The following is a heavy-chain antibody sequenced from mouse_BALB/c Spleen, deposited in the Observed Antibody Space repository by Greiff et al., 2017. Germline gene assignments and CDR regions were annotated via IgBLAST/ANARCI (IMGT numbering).Heavy chain of an antibody. CDR3: ARWELGWFAY. CDR1: GFTFSSFG. J-gene: IGHJ3*01. Sequence: EVQLEESGGGLVQPGGSRKLSCAASGFTFSSFGMHWVRQAPEKGLEWVAYISSGSSTIYYADTVKGRFTISRDNPKNTLFLQMTSLRSEDTAMYYCARWELGWFAYWGQGTLVTVSA. D-gene: IGHD4-1*01. CDR2: ISSGSSTI. V-gene: IGHV5-17*02.